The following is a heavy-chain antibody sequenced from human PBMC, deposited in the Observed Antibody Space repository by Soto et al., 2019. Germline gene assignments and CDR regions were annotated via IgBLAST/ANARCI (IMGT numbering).Heavy chain of an antibody. J-gene: IGHJ3*02. CDR1: GGSISSYY. V-gene: IGHV4-59*01. Sequence: SETLSLTCTVSGGSISSYYWSWIRQPPGKGLEWIGYIYYSGSTNYNPSLKSRVTISVDTSKNQFSLKLSSVTAADTAVYYCARLVDIVPIHPRRAFDIWGQGXMVTV. CDR2: IYYSGST. CDR3: ARLVDIVPIHPRRAFDI. D-gene: IGHD5-12*01.